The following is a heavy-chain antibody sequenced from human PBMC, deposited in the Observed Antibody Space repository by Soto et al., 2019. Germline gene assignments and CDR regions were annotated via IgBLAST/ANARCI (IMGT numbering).Heavy chain of an antibody. V-gene: IGHV3-23*01. CDR1: GFSFSDYA. J-gene: IGHJ5*02. Sequence: VQLLESGGGLIQPGGSLRLSCAVSGFSFSDYAMTWVRQAPGKGLEWVSGISGSGDLTYYADMVKGRFTVSRDNSGNTLYLQMEGLRVEGTAVYYGAKGSNKQLWFKAPGQSWGQGTLVTVSS. CDR3: AKGSNKQLWFKAPGQS. D-gene: IGHD2-21*01. CDR2: ISGSGDLT.